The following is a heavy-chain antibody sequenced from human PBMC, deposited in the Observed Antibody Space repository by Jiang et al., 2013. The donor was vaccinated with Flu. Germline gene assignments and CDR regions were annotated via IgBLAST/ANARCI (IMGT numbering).Heavy chain of an antibody. V-gene: IGHV1-46*01. D-gene: IGHD3-3*01. J-gene: IGHJ6*01. CDR2: INPSGGIT. CDR1: GYTFTKYY. CDR3: ARAAQGVGDVFFGVGYFRRVLDV. Sequence: GAEVKKPGASVKVSCRASGYTFTKYYLHWVRQAPGQGLEWMGVINPSGGITTYAQKFQGQVTMTSDTSTNTVSMDLSSLRSEDTAVYYCARAAQGVGDVFFGVGYFRRVLDVVGAKGHGHRLL.